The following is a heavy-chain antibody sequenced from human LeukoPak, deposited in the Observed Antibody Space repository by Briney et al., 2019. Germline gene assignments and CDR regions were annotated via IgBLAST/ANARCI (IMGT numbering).Heavy chain of an antibody. V-gene: IGHV1-69*06. D-gene: IGHD3-10*01. CDR2: IIPIFGTA. CDR1: GGTFSSYA. J-gene: IGHJ4*02. Sequence: SVKVSCKASGGTFSSYAISWVRQAPGQGLEWMGGIIPIFGTANYAQKFQGRVTITADKSTSTAYMELSSLRSEDTAVYYCARGLVVRGVPSVDYWGQGTLVTVSS. CDR3: ARGLVVRGVPSVDY.